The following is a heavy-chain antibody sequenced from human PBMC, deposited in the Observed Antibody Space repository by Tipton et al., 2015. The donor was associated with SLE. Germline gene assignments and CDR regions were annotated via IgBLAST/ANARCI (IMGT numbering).Heavy chain of an antibody. D-gene: IGHD1-1*01. CDR1: GFTLRSYW. Sequence: SLRLSCAASGFTLRSYWMSWVRQAPGKGLEGVAYIKQDGSETYYVDSVKGRFTISRDNAKNSLFLQMNSLRGDDTAVYYCAREQNWDERIWGQGTMVTVSA. V-gene: IGHV3-7*01. CDR3: AREQNWDERI. CDR2: IKQDGSET. J-gene: IGHJ3*02.